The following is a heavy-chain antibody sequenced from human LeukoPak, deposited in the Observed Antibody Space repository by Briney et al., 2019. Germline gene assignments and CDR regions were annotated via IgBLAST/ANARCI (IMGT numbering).Heavy chain of an antibody. V-gene: IGHV3-53*01. J-gene: IGHJ6*02. Sequence: GGSLRLSCVASGFTVSSNCMSWVRQAPGKGLEWVSVIYSGGTTYYAHSVKDRFTISRDNSKNTLYLQMNSLRVEDTAVYYCARGVTGTVYYYYGLDVWGQGTTVTVSS. CDR3: ARGVTGTVYYYYGLDV. CDR1: GFTVSSNC. D-gene: IGHD1-20*01. CDR2: IYSGGTT.